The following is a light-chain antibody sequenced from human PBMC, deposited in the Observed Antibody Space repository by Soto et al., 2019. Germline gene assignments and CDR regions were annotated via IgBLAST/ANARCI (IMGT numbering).Light chain of an antibody. Sequence: QSVLTQAPSASVTPGQRVTISCSGSSSNIGSNYVYWYQQLPGTAPKLLIYRNNQRPSGVPDRFSGSKSGTSASLAISGLRSEDEADYYCATWDDSLSGVVFGGGTKVTVL. V-gene: IGLV1-47*01. J-gene: IGLJ2*01. CDR3: ATWDDSLSGVV. CDR2: RNN. CDR1: SSNIGSNY.